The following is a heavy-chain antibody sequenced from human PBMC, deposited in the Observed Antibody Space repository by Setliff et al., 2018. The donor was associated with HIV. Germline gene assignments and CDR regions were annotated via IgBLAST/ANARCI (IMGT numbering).Heavy chain of an antibody. CDR3: ARDGPLEGSYRYYYYYMDV. D-gene: IGHD3-10*01. CDR2: IYYSGST. J-gene: IGHJ6*03. V-gene: IGHV4-59*11. CDR1: GPSINIHY. Sequence: PSETLSLTCTVSGPSINIHYRSWIRQSPGKGFEWIGYIYYSGSTNYNPSLKSRVTISVDTSKNQFSLKLSSVTAADTAVYYCARDGPLEGSYRYYYYYMDVWGKGITVTVSS.